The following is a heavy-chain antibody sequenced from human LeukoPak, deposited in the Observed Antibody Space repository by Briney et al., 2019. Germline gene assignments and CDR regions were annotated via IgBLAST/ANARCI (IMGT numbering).Heavy chain of an antibody. V-gene: IGHV3-23*01. CDR3: AKSTYGSGSLDV. CDR1: GLTFNNFG. D-gene: IGHD3-10*01. J-gene: IGHJ6*04. CDR2: ISGSGGST. Sequence: GGSLRLSCAASGLTFNNFGMSWVRQAPGKGLEWVSAISGSGGSTYYADSVKGRFTISRDNSKNTLYLQMNSLRAEDTAVYYCAKSTYGSGSLDVWGKGTTVTISS.